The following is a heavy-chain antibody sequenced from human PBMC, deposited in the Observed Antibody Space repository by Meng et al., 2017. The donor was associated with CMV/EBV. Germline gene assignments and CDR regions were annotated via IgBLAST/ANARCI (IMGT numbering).Heavy chain of an antibody. D-gene: IGHD2-2*02. V-gene: IGHV1-2*02. Sequence: ASVKVSCKASGYTFTGHYMHWVRQAPGQGLEWMGWTNPNSGDTNYAQKFQGRVTMTRNMSISTAYMELSSLRSDDTAVYYCARAKIVPAAIPLDAFDIWGQGTMVTVSS. CDR2: TNPNSGDT. CDR3: ARAKIVPAAIPLDAFDI. CDR1: GYTFTGHY. J-gene: IGHJ3*02.